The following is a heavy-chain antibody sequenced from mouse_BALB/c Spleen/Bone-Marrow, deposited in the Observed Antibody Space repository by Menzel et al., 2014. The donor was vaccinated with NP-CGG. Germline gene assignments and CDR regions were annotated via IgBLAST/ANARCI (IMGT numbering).Heavy chain of an antibody. CDR3: TVPYGNYVGYYAMDY. D-gene: IGHD2-1*01. Sequence: VHLQQPGTVLARPGASVKMSCKASGYTFTSYWMHWVKQRPGQGLEWIGAIYPGNSDTSYNQKFKGKAKLTAVTSTSTAYMELSSLTNEDSAVYYCTVPYGNYVGYYAMDYWGQGTSVTVSS. CDR2: IYPGNSDT. CDR1: GYTFTSYW. V-gene: IGHV1-5*01. J-gene: IGHJ4*01.